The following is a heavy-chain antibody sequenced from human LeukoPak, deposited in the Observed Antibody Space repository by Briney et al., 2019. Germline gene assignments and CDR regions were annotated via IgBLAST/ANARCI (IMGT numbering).Heavy chain of an antibody. J-gene: IGHJ4*02. CDR1: GYTFTSYD. V-gene: IGHV1-8*01. Sequence: ASVKVSCKASGYTFTSYDINWVRQATGQGLEWMGYMNPNSGDTGYAQKFQGRVTMTWDTSISTAYMELSSLRSEDTAMYYCPRELRRDDCWGQGTLVTVSS. D-gene: IGHD2-21*01. CDR3: PRELRRDDC. CDR2: MNPNSGDT.